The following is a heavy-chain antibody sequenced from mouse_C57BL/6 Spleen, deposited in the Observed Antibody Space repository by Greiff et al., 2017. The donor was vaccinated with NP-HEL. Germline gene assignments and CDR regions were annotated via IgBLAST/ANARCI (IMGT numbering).Heavy chain of an antibody. CDR3: TRLSGPGAMDY. V-gene: IGHV6-6*01. Sequence: EVKLQESGGGLVQPGGSMKLSCAASGFTFSDAWMDWVRQSPEKGLEWVAEIRNKANNHATYYAESVKGSFTIARDDSKSSVYLQMNSLRAEDTGIYYCTRLSGPGAMDYWGQGTSVTVSS. CDR1: GFTFSDAW. CDR2: IRNKANNHAT. J-gene: IGHJ4*01. D-gene: IGHD4-1*01.